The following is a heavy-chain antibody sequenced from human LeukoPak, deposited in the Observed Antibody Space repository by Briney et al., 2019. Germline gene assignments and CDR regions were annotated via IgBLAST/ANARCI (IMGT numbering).Heavy chain of an antibody. D-gene: IGHD3-22*01. CDR2: INPSGGST. J-gene: IGHJ4*02. V-gene: IGHV1-46*01. CDR3: ARERDSSGYLGPVGY. CDR1: GYTFTSYY. Sequence: ASVKVSCKASGYTFTSYYMHWVRQAPGQGLEWMGTINPSGGSTSYAQKFQGRVTMTRDTSTSTVYMELSSLRSEDTAVYYCARERDSSGYLGPVGYWGQGTLVTVSS.